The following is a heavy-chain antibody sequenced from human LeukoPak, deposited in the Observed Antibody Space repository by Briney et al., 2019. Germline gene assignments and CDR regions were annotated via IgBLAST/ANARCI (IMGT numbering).Heavy chain of an antibody. CDR3: ASNSGVSSSWQRDY. Sequence: PGGSLRLSCAASGFTFSSYEMNWVRQAPGKGLEGVSYISSSGSTIYYADSVKGRFTISRDNAMNSLYLQMNSLRAEDTAVYYCASNSGVSSSWQRDYWGQGTLVTVSS. J-gene: IGHJ4*02. D-gene: IGHD6-13*01. CDR2: ISSSGSTI. V-gene: IGHV3-48*03. CDR1: GFTFSSYE.